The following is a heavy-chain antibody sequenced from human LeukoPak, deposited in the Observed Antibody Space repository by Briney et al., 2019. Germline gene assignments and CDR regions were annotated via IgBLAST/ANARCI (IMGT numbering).Heavy chain of an antibody. CDR1: GGSISSYY. Sequence: SETLSLTCTVSGGSISSYYWSWIRQPPGKGLEWIGYMYYTGTTNYNPSLKGRVTISVDTSKKQFSLKLSSVTAADTAVYYCARVLSGSYVVGAFDIWGQGTMVTVSS. J-gene: IGHJ3*02. CDR3: ARVLSGSYVVGAFDI. CDR2: MYYTGTT. V-gene: IGHV4-59*01. D-gene: IGHD1-26*01.